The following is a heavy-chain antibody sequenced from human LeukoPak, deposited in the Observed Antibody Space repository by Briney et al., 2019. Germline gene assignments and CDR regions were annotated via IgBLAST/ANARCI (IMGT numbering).Heavy chain of an antibody. D-gene: IGHD3/OR15-3a*01. CDR2: IWYDGTTK. V-gene: IGHV3-33*06. J-gene: IGHJ3*02. CDR3: AKSRTGHDAFDI. Sequence: GGSLRLSCAASGFTFSSYGMHWVRQAPGKGLEWVAIIWYDGTTKYYADSVKGRFPLSRDNSKNTMFLQMNSLRSEDTAVYYCAKSRTGHDAFDIWGKGKKSTVFS. CDR1: GFTFSSYG.